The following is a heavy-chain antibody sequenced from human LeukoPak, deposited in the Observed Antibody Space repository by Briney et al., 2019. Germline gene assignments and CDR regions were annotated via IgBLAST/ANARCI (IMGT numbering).Heavy chain of an antibody. CDR3: AKERAGYTNPYYFDY. CDR2: IKLDGSEK. V-gene: IGHV3-7*03. D-gene: IGHD3-16*02. Sequence: GGSLRLSCAASGFAFSAYWMHWVRQAPGKGLEWVANIKLDGSEKYYVDSVKGRFTISRDNAKNSLYLQMNSLRAEDTAVYYCAKERAGYTNPYYFDYWGQGTLVTVSS. J-gene: IGHJ4*02. CDR1: GFAFSAYW.